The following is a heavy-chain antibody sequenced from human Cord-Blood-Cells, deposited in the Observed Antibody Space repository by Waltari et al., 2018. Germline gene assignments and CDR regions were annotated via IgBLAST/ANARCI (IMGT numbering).Heavy chain of an antibody. J-gene: IGHJ3*02. CDR1: GFTFSSYE. Sequence: EVQLVESGGGLVQPGGSLRLSCAASGFTFSSYEMNWVRQAPGKGLEWVSYISSSGSTIYYADSVKGRFTISRDNAKNSLYLQMNSLRAEDTAFYYCARGPGYCSGGSCYSFAFDIWGQGTMVTVSS. CDR3: ARGPGYCSGGSCYSFAFDI. D-gene: IGHD2-15*01. V-gene: IGHV3-48*03. CDR2: ISSSGSTI.